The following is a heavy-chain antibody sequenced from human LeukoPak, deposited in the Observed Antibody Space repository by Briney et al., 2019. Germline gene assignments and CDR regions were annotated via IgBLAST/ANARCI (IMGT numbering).Heavy chain of an antibody. V-gene: IGHV1-18*01. CDR3: ARFQASEFRGFDH. D-gene: IGHD3-10*01. J-gene: IGHJ4*02. CDR2: INPYNGNR. CDR1: GYRFITFG. Sequence: GASVKVSCKTSGYRFITFGINWVRQAPAQGLEWMGWINPYNGNRYYAKKFQGRFNMTTDTSTSTVYLELQNLTSDDTAIYYCARFQASEFRGFDHWGQGTLITVSS.